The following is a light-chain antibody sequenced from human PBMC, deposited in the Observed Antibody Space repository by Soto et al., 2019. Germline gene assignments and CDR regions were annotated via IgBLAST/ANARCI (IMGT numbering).Light chain of an antibody. CDR2: TNN. CDR1: ISNIGSNA. V-gene: IGLV1-44*01. CDR3: AAWDDSLNGPT. Sequence: QSVLTQPPSASGTPGQRVTISCSGSISNIGSNAVNWYQQLPGTAPKVLIYTNNLRPSGVPDRFSGSKSGTSASLTISGLQSEDEADYHCAAWDDSLNGPTFGGGTQLTVL. J-gene: IGLJ3*02.